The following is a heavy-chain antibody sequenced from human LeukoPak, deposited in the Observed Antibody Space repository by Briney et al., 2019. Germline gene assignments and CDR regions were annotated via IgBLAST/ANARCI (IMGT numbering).Heavy chain of an antibody. D-gene: IGHD6-13*01. V-gene: IGHV3-30-3*01. J-gene: IGHJ5*02. CDR2: ISYDGSNK. CDR3: ARDDGLGSSEFDP. Sequence: GGSLRLSCAASGFTFSSYAMHWVRQAPGKGLEWVAVISYDGSNKYYADSVKGRFTISRDNSKNTLYLQMNSLRAENTAVYYCARDDGLGSSEFDPWGQGTLVTVSS. CDR1: GFTFSSYA.